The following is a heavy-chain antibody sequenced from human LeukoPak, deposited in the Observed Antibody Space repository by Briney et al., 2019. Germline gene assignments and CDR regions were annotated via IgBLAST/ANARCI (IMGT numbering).Heavy chain of an antibody. J-gene: IGHJ4*02. CDR2: ISWNSGSI. Sequence: GGSLRLSCAASGCTFDDYAMHWVRQAPGKGLEWVSGISWNSGSIGYADSVKGRFTISRDNAKNSLYLQMNSLRAEDTALYYCAKDIGGGGRIAAAGSYWGQGTLVTVSS. V-gene: IGHV3-9*01. CDR3: AKDIGGGGRIAAAGSY. CDR1: GCTFDDYA. D-gene: IGHD6-13*01.